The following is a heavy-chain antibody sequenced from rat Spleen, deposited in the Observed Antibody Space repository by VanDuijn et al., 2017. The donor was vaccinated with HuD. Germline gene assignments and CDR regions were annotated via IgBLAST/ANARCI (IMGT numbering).Heavy chain of an antibody. J-gene: IGHJ3*01. V-gene: IGHV3-3*01. CDR2: INSAGST. D-gene: IGHD4-3*01. CDR3: ARSTYNSGFAY. Sequence: EVQLQESGPGLVKPSQSLSLTCSVTGYSITSSYRWNWIRKFPGNKLEWMGYINSAGSTNYNPSLKSRISITRDTSKNQLFLQLTSVTTEDTATYYCARSTYNSGFAYWGQGTLVTVSS. CDR1: GYSITSSYR.